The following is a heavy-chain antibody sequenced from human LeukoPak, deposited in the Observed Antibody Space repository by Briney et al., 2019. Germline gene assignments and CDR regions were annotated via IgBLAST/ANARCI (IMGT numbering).Heavy chain of an antibody. V-gene: IGHV1-2*02. CDR3: ARDLEGPTQSRLPSGMDV. CDR1: GYTFTGYY. Sequence: GASVKVSCKASGYTFTGYYMHWVRQAPGQGLEWMGWINPNSGGTNYAQKFQGRVTMTRDTSISTACMELSRLRSDDTAVYYCARDLEGPTQSRLPSGMDVWGQGTTVTVSS. J-gene: IGHJ6*02. D-gene: IGHD1-1*01. CDR2: INPNSGGT.